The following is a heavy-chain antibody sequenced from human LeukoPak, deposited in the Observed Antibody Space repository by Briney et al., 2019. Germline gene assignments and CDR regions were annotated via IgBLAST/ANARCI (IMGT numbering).Heavy chain of an antibody. V-gene: IGHV4-34*01. Sequence: SETLSLTCAVYGGSFSGYYWSWIRQPPGKGLEWIGEINHSGSTNYNPSLKSRVTISVDTSKNQFSLKLSSVTAADTAVYYCASLRGPRYYYYMDVWGKGTTVTVSS. CDR1: GGSFSGYY. J-gene: IGHJ6*03. CDR3: ASLRGPRYYYYMDV. D-gene: IGHD3-10*01. CDR2: INHSGST.